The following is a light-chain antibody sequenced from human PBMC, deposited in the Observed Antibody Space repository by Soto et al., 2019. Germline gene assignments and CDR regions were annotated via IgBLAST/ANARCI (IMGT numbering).Light chain of an antibody. Sequence: QSALTQPASVSGSPGQSITISCTGTSSDVGRYNYVSWYQHHPGKAPKLMIYEVSNRPSGVSSRFSGSKSGNTASLTISGLQAEDEADYYCSSYTSSSTLRVFGGGTKVTVL. CDR2: EVS. V-gene: IGLV2-14*01. CDR3: SSYTSSSTLRV. J-gene: IGLJ2*01. CDR1: SSDVGRYNY.